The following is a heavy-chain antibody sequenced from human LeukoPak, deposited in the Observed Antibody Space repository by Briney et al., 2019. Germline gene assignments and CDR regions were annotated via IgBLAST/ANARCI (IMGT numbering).Heavy chain of an antibody. CDR2: IWYDGSNK. D-gene: IGHD6-19*01. CDR3: AKDYRDIAVARFDY. J-gene: IGHJ4*02. V-gene: IGHV3-33*06. CDR1: GFTFSSYG. Sequence: GRSLRLSCAASGFTFSSYGMHWVRQAPGKGLEWVEVIWYDGSNKYYADSVKGRFTISRDNSKNTLYLQMNSLRAEDTAVYYCAKDYRDIAVARFDYWGQGTLVTVSS.